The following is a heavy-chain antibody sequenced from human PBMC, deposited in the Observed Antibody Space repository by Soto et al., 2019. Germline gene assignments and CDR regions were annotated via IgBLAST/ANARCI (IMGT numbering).Heavy chain of an antibody. Sequence: VQLVQSGPEVKKPGASVKVSCKASGYTFTSFGITWVRQAPGQDLEWLGWISAYNGDTNYAPRLQGRVTMTTDTSTNTVYMELKHLKSDYTAVYYCAREQEYITSVLYWFDLWGQGTLVTVSS. CDR3: AREQEYITSVLYWFDL. CDR2: ISAYNGDT. D-gene: IGHD2-2*02. CDR1: GYTFTSFG. J-gene: IGHJ5*02. V-gene: IGHV1-18*04.